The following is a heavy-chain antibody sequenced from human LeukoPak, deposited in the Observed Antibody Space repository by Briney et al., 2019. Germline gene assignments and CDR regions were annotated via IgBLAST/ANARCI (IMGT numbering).Heavy chain of an antibody. Sequence: SETLSLTCAVSGGSISSGGYSWSWIRQPPGTGLEWIGYIYHSGSTYYNPFLKSRVTISVDRSKNQFSLKLSSVTAADTAVYYCARAPEDCSGGSCFDPWGQGTLVTVSS. D-gene: IGHD2-15*01. J-gene: IGHJ5*02. V-gene: IGHV4-30-2*01. CDR2: IYHSGST. CDR1: GGSISSGGYS. CDR3: ARAPEDCSGGSCFDP.